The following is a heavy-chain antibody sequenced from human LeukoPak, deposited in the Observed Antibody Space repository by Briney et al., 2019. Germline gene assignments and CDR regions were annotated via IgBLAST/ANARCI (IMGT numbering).Heavy chain of an antibody. J-gene: IGHJ4*02. D-gene: IGHD6-19*01. Sequence: PGGSLRLSCAASGFTFSSYWMSWVRQAPGKGLEWVSAISGSGGSTYYADSVKGRFTISRDNSKNTLYLQMNSLRAEDTAVYYCAKDHSYSSGWFYYFDYWGQGTLVTVSS. V-gene: IGHV3-23*01. CDR3: AKDHSYSSGWFYYFDY. CDR2: ISGSGGST. CDR1: GFTFSSYW.